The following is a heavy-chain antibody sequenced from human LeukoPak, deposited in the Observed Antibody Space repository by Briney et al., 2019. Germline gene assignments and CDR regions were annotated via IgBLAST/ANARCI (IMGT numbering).Heavy chain of an antibody. J-gene: IGHJ6*03. Sequence: GGSLRLSCAASGFTFSSYGMHWVRQAPGKGLEWVSDISGSGGSTHYADSVKGRLTITRDNSKNTLYLQMNSLRAEDTAIYYCAKGASRGFNYGSSYYYYMDVWGKGTTVTVSS. CDR1: GFTFSSYG. CDR3: AKGASRGFNYGSSYYYYMDV. D-gene: IGHD5-18*01. CDR2: ISGSGGST. V-gene: IGHV3-23*01.